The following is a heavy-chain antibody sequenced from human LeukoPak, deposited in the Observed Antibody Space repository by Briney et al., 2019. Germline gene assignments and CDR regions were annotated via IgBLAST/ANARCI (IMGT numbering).Heavy chain of an antibody. Sequence: GGSLRLSCAASGFTFSDYYMSWIRQAPGKGLEWVSYISSSGSTIYYSDSVRGRFTISRDNAKNSLYLQMNSLRAEDTAVYYCARGAMSTFARFDSWGQGTLVSVSS. CDR2: ISSSGSTI. J-gene: IGHJ4*02. CDR3: ARGAMSTFARFDS. CDR1: GFTFSDYY. D-gene: IGHD2/OR15-2a*01. V-gene: IGHV3-11*01.